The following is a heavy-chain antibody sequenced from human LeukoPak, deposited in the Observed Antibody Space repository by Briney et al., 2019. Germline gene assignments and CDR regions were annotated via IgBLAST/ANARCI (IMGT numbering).Heavy chain of an antibody. Sequence: GGSLRLSCAASGFSVSTKYMSWGRQAPGKGLEWVSIINDGGDTYYADSVKGRFTISRDTSKNTVYLQMDNLKAEDTAVYYCARGQGFLLALWGQGTLVTVSS. V-gene: IGHV3-53*01. D-gene: IGHD3-10*01. CDR2: INDGGDT. CDR3: ARGQGFLLAL. CDR1: GFSVSTKY. J-gene: IGHJ4*02.